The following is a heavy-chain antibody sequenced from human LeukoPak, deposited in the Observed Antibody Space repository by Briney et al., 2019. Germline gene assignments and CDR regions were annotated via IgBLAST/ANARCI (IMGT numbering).Heavy chain of an antibody. Sequence: KASETLSLTCTVSGGSISSYYWSWIRQPPGKGLEWIGYIYYSGSTNYNPSLKSRVTISVDTSKNQFSLKLSSVTAADTAVYYCARAGHSSSPYYYGMDVWGQGTTVTVSS. D-gene: IGHD6-13*01. V-gene: IGHV4-59*01. J-gene: IGHJ6*02. CDR1: GGSISSYY. CDR3: ARAGHSSSPYYYGMDV. CDR2: IYYSGST.